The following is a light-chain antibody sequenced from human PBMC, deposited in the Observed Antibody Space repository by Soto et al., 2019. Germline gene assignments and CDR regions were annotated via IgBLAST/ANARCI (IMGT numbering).Light chain of an antibody. CDR3: HQYNSYSPRT. Sequence: ILCTESPSSLSASVEDRVTITCRASQSIGNWLAWYQQKPGKAPNLLIYDASTLENGVPSRFSGSASGTDFTLTISSLQPYDFATYYRHQYNSYSPRTFGPGAEVDIK. J-gene: IGKJ1*01. CDR1: QSIGNW. CDR2: DAS. V-gene: IGKV1-5*01.